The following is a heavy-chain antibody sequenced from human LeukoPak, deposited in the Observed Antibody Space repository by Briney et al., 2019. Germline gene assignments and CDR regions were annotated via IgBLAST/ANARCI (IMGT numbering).Heavy chain of an antibody. CDR3: ATRSSIAASDFDY. V-gene: IGHV1-46*01. D-gene: IGHD6-6*01. CDR2: INPSGGST. CDR1: GYTFTSYY. Sequence: GASVKVSCKASGYTFTSYYMHWVRQAPGQGLEWMGIINPSGGSTSYAQKFQGRVTMTRDTSTSTVYMELSSLRPEDTAVYYCATRSSIAASDFDYWGQGTLVTVSS. J-gene: IGHJ4*02.